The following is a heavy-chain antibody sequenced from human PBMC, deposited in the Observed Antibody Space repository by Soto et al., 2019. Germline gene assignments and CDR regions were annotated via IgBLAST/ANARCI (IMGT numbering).Heavy chain of an antibody. J-gene: IGHJ3*02. CDR2: IYYSGST. V-gene: IGHV4-31*02. D-gene: IGHD4-17*01. Sequence: TLSVTCTVPGASIRCFFYYWIWFRQHPGKGLEWIGYIYYSGSTYYNPSLKSRVTISVDTSKNQFSLKLSSVTAADTAVYYWARDFDDYGGNSNAFDIWCQGT. CDR3: ARDFDDYGGNSNAFDI. CDR1: GASIRCFFYY.